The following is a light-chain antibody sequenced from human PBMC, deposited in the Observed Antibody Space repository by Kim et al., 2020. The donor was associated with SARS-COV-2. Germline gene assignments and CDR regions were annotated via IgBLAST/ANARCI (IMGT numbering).Light chain of an antibody. J-gene: IGLJ2*01. Sequence: VSPGQTASITCSGDKLGDKYACWYQQKPGQSPVLGIYQDSKRPSGIPERFSGSNSGNTATLTISGTQAMDEADYYCQAWDSSTVVFGGGTQLTVL. V-gene: IGLV3-1*01. CDR3: QAWDSSTVV. CDR2: QDS. CDR1: KLGDKY.